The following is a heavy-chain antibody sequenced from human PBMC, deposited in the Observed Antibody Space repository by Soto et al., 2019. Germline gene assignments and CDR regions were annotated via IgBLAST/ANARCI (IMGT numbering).Heavy chain of an antibody. V-gene: IGHV3-7*01. CDR1: GFTFSSYW. Sequence: GGSLRLSCAASGFTFSSYWMDWVRQAPGKGLEWVANINQDGSEKHYIDSVKGRFTISRDNAKNSLYLQMSSLTAEDSALYYCSASLDYWGQGTLVTVYS. CDR2: INQDGSEK. J-gene: IGHJ4*02. CDR3: SASLDY.